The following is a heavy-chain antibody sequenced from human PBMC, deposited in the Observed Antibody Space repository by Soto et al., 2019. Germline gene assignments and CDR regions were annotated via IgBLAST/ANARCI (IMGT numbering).Heavy chain of an antibody. J-gene: IGHJ6*02. CDR3: ARDPMYSSSWYYYGMDV. CDR2: INSDGSST. Sequence: PGGTLRLSCAASGFPFSSYWMQWVRQAPGKGLVWVSRINSDGSSTSYADSVKGRFTISRDNAKNTLYLQMNSLRAEDTAVYYCARDPMYSSSWYYYGMDVWGQGTTVTVSS. CDR1: GFPFSSYW. V-gene: IGHV3-74*01. D-gene: IGHD6-13*01.